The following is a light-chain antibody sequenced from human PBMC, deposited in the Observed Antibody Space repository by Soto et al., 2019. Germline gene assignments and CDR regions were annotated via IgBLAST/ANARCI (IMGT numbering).Light chain of an antibody. CDR1: SSDVGGYNY. CDR3: SSYTSSSTVV. CDR2: NVS. J-gene: IGLJ2*01. Sequence: QSALTQPASVSGSPGQSITISCTGTSSDVGGYNYVSWYQQHTGKAPKLMIYNVSNRPSGVANRFAGSKSGNAASLTISVLQAEDEVDYYCSSYTSSSTVVFGGGTKLTVL. V-gene: IGLV2-14*01.